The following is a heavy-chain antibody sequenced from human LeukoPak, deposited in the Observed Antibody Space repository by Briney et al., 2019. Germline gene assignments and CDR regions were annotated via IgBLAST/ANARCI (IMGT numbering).Heavy chain of an antibody. D-gene: IGHD6-13*01. J-gene: IGHJ6*03. Sequence: GGSLRLSCAASGFSFDAYTMHWVRQAPGKGLEYVSAISSNGGSTYYANSVKGRFTISRGNSKNTLYLQMGSLRAEDMAVYYCAKRRAAAGTSSYYYYMDVWGKGTTVTVSS. CDR1: GFSFDAYT. V-gene: IGHV3-64*01. CDR3: AKRRAAAGTSSYYYYMDV. CDR2: ISSNGGST.